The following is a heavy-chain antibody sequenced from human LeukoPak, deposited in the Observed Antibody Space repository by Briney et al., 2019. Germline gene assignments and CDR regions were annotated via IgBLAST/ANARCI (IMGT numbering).Heavy chain of an antibody. J-gene: IGHJ4*02. CDR3: ARRDNSFVS. CDR2: IHHSGVT. CDR1: GGSISSHNHH. D-gene: IGHD5-24*01. V-gene: IGHV4-39*02. Sequence: SETLSLTCSVSGGSISSHNHHWDWIRQPPGNGLDWIGSIHHSGVTYSNPSLRSRLTLSVDMSQNHFSLNSSSVPAADTAVYYCARRDNSFVSWGPGTLVTVSS.